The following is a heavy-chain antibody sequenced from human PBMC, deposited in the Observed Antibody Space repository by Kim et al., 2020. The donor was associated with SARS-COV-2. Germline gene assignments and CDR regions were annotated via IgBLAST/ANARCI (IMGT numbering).Heavy chain of an antibody. CDR1: GFTFSSYG. D-gene: IGHD2-15*01. CDR3: ARDGRYCSGGSCFVDY. V-gene: IGHV3-33*05. Sequence: GGSLRLSCAASGFTFSSYGMHWVRQAPGKGLEWVAVISYDGSNKYYADSVKGRFTISRDNSKNTLYLQMNSLRAEDTAVYYCARDGRYCSGGSCFVDYWGQGTLVTVSS. CDR2: ISYDGSNK. J-gene: IGHJ4*02.